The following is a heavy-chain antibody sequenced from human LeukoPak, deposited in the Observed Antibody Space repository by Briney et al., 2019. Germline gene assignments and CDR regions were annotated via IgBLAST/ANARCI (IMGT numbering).Heavy chain of an antibody. CDR3: GRLAHNAWYAIDF. D-gene: IGHD2-2*01. Sequence: GASLRLPCVASDFTFDFYWMTWVRQAPGKGLEWLANILPDGSQKYYVDSVKGRFTISRDNPKNSLYLQINNLRAEDTAVYYCGRLAHNAWYAIDFWGQGTLVTVSS. CDR1: DFTFDFYW. CDR2: ILPDGSQK. J-gene: IGHJ4*02. V-gene: IGHV3-7*01.